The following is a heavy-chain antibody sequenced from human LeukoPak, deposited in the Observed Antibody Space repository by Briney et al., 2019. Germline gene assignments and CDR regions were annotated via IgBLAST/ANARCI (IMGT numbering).Heavy chain of an antibody. Sequence: PSETLSLTCSVSGYSIRSGYHWAWIRQSPGKGLEWLGSIYQSGSTYDNPSLKSRVTMSVDTSKNQFSLKLSSVTAADTAVYYCARDVGATPGYFDYWGQGTLVTVSS. V-gene: IGHV4-38-2*02. D-gene: IGHD1-26*01. J-gene: IGHJ4*02. CDR1: GYSIRSGYH. CDR3: ARDVGATPGYFDY. CDR2: IYQSGST.